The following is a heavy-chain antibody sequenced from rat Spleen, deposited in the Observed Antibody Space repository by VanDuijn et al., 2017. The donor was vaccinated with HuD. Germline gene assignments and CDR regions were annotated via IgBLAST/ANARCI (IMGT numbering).Heavy chain of an antibody. CDR2: INSAGST. CDR3: AWERYNLFDY. D-gene: IGHD1-5*01. CDR1: GYSITSGYR. Sequence: EVQLLESGPGLVKPSQSLSLTCSVTGYSITSGYRWNWIRKFPGNKLEWMGYINSAGSTNYNPSLKSRISITRDTSKNQFFLQVNSVTTEDTATYYCAWERYNLFDYWGQGVMVTVSS. J-gene: IGHJ2*01. V-gene: IGHV3-3*01.